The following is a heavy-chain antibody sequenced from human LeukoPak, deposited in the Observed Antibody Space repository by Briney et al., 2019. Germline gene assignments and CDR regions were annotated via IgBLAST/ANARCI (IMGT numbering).Heavy chain of an antibody. Sequence: GGSLRLSCAASGGTFSSYAISWVRQAPGQGLEWMGGIIPIFGTANYAQKFQGRVTITTDESTSTAYMELSSLRSEDTAVYYCARGKYYYDSSGYYFYYFDYWGQGTLVTVSS. J-gene: IGHJ4*02. V-gene: IGHV1-69*05. CDR1: GGTFSSYA. CDR3: ARGKYYYDSSGYYFYYFDY. D-gene: IGHD3-22*01. CDR2: IIPIFGTA.